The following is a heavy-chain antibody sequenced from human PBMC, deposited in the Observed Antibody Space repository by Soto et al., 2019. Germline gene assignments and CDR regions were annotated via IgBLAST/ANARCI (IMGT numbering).Heavy chain of an antibody. CDR2: IRSKANSYAT. Sequence: GSRSVSWATAGLSFSGSAMHGVRRASGKGLELVGRIRSKANSYATAYAASVKGRFTISRDDSKNTAYLQMNRLKTEDTAVYYCTRLRYDFWRGYYEESYYYGMDGWGQGTTVIVSS. CDR3: TRLRYDFWRGYYEESYYYGMDG. J-gene: IGHJ6*02. D-gene: IGHD3-3*01. CDR1: GLSFSGSA. V-gene: IGHV3-73*01.